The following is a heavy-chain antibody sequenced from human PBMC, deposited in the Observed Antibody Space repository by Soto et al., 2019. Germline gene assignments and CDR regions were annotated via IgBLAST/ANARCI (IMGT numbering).Heavy chain of an antibody. CDR3: ARDGMTTGDT. CDR2: VFSSVSA. D-gene: IGHD2-21*02. Sequence: TLSLTCIVSGVSVTSYTWSWVRQPANKGLEWIGRVFSSVSATYNPSLKSRVSISMDTAENRISLKLDSVTAADAGVYFCARDGMTTGDTWGPGTLVTVSS. J-gene: IGHJ4*02. CDR1: GVSVTSYT. V-gene: IGHV4-4*07.